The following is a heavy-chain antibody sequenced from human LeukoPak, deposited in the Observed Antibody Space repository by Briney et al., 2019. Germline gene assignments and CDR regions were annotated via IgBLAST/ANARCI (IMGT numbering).Heavy chain of an antibody. D-gene: IGHD3-22*01. CDR1: GFTFSSYG. CDR2: IWYDGSNK. CDR3: ARAEGAYYYDSSGYSFDY. J-gene: IGHJ4*02. Sequence: GGSLTLSCAASGFTFSSYGMHWVRQAPGKGLEWEAVIWYDGSNKYYADSVKGRFTISRDNSKNTLYLQMNSLRAEGTAVYYCARAEGAYYYDSSGYSFDYWGQGTLDTVSS. V-gene: IGHV3-33*01.